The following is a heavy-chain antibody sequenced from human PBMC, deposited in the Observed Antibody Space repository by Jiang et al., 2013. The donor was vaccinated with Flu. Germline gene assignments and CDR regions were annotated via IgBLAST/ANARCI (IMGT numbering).Heavy chain of an antibody. CDR3: SRLGGDYDFWSGYYRYGMDV. CDR2: IYYSEST. CDR1: GDSISSSGYY. D-gene: IGHD3-3*01. Sequence: GPGLVKPSETLSLTCNVSGDSISSSGYYWGWIRQPPGKGLEWIGSIYYSESTYYNPSLKSRVTISVDTSRNQFSLILRSVTAADTAVYYCSRLGGDYDFWSGYYRYGMDVWGQGTTVTVSS. J-gene: IGHJ6*02. V-gene: IGHV4-39*01.